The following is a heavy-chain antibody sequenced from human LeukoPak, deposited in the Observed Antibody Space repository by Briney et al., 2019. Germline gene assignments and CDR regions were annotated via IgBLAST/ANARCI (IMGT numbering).Heavy chain of an antibody. J-gene: IGHJ4*02. D-gene: IGHD6-19*01. CDR1: GYTFTGYY. CDR2: VNPNSGGT. CDR3: ARDRGSSGWYVY. Sequence: ASVKVSCKASGYTFTGYYMHWVRQAPGQGLEWMGRVNPNSGGTNYAQKFQGRVTMTRDTSISTAYMELSRLRSDDTAVYYCARDRGSSGWYVYWGPGTLVTVSS. V-gene: IGHV1-2*06.